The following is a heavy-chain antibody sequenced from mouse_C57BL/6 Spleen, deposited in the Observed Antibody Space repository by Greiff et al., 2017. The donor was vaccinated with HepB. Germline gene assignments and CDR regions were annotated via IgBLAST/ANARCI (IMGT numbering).Heavy chain of an antibody. D-gene: IGHD1-1*01. CDR1: GYTFTSYT. J-gene: IGHJ4*01. V-gene: IGHV1-4*01. CDR3: ARWGTTAMDY. Sequence: IQLQQSGAELARPGASVKMSCKASGYTFTSYTMHWVKQRPGQGLEWIGYINPSSGYTKYNQKFKDKATLTADKSSSTAYMQLSSLTSEDSAVYYCARWGTTAMDYWGQGTSVTVSS. CDR2: INPSSGYT.